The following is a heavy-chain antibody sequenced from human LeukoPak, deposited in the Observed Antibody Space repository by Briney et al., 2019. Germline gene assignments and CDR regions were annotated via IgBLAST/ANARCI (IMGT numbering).Heavy chain of an antibody. D-gene: IGHD2-15*01. J-gene: IGHJ4*02. CDR2: INPNSGGT. CDR1: GYTFTGYY. CDR3: ARGCGGSCYSQLPFDY. V-gene: IGHV1-2*04. Sequence: GASVKVSCKASGYTFTGYYMHWVRQAPRQGLEWMGWINPNSGGTNYAQKFQGWVTMTRDTSISTAYMELSRLRSDDTAVYYCARGCGGSCYSQLPFDYWGQGTLVTVSS.